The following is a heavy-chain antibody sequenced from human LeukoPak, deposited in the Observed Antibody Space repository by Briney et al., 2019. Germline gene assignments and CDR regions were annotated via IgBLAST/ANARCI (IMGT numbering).Heavy chain of an antibody. CDR3: ARLLRGSNGGAFDI. D-gene: IGHD3-16*01. CDR2: IYNRGST. J-gene: IGHJ3*02. V-gene: IGHV4-59*08. CDR1: SGPLSDFY. Sequence: NPSETLSLICTVSSGPLSDFYWSWVRQFPGRGLEWIGYIYNRGSTNYGPSFSSRVTISAGTSQNQFSLKLRSVTAADTAVYYCARLLRGSNGGAFDIWGQGTMVTVSP.